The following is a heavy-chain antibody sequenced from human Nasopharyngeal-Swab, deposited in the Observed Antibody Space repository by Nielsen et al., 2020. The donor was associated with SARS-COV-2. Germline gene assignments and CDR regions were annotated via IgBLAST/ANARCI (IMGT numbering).Heavy chain of an antibody. CDR2: FSNDGSHK. D-gene: IGHD3-22*01. CDR1: AYSPSNFG. Sequence: SLKISCAASAYSPSNFGMHWVRQAPGKGLEWLAVFSNDGSHKFYADSVKGRFTVSRGDSKNTVYLQMNSLRAEDTALYYCAASSSYFYFEFWGQGTLVTVSS. V-gene: IGHV3-30*03. CDR3: AASSSYFYFEF. J-gene: IGHJ4*02.